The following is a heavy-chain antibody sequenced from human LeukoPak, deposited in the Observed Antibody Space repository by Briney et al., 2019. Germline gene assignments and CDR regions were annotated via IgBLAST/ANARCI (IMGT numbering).Heavy chain of an antibody. CDR2: INHSGST. Sequence: SETLSLTCAVYGGSFSGYYWSWIRQPPGKGLEWIGEINHSGSTNYNPSLKSRVTISVDTSKNQFSLKLSSVTAADTAVYYCARGGLYCSGGSCYSNYFDYWGQGTLVTVSS. J-gene: IGHJ4*02. CDR1: GGSFSGYY. CDR3: ARGGLYCSGGSCYSNYFDY. V-gene: IGHV4-34*01. D-gene: IGHD2-15*01.